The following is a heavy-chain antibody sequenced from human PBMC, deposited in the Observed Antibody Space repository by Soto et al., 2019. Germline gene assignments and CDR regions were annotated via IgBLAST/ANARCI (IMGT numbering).Heavy chain of an antibody. CDR2: IIPILGIA. J-gene: IGHJ2*01. D-gene: IGHD4-4*01. V-gene: IGHV1-69*08. CDR1: GGTFSSYT. CDR3: AGEGRRSNSLDRIYWYFDL. Sequence: QVQLVQSGAEVKKPGSSVKVSCKASGGTFSSYTISWVRQAPGQGLEWMGRIIPILGIANYAQKFQGRVTITADKSTGTAYMELRSLRSEDTAVYYCAGEGRRSNSLDRIYWYFDLWGRGTLVTVSS.